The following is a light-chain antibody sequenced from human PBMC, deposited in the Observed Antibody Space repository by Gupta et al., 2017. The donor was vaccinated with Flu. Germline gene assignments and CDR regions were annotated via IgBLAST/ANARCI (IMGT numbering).Light chain of an antibody. CDR3: AAWDASLKGVV. CDR2: SNN. CDR1: NSNIGTEK. J-gene: IGLJ2*01. V-gene: IGLV1-44*01. Sequence: QSVLSQPPSASETPGPRVTLSCSGSNSNIGTEKVNWYQQLPGTAPKLLIHSNNRRPSGVPDRFSASKSGTSASLAISGLQPEDEADYFFAAWDASLKGVVFGGGTKLTVL.